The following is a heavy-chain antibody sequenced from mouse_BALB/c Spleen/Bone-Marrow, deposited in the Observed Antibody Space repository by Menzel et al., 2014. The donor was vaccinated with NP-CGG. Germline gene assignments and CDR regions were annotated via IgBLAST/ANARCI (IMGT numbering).Heavy chain of an antibody. CDR3: ARDAMDY. Sequence: QVQLQQSGSVLVRPGASVKLSCKASGYTFTSSWMHWAKQRPGQGLEWIGEIHPNSGNTNYNEKFKGKATLTSDKSSSTAYMELSSLTSEDSAVYYCARDAMDYWGQGTSVTVSS. V-gene: IGHV1S130*01. J-gene: IGHJ4*01. CDR1: GYTFTSSW. CDR2: IHPNSGNT.